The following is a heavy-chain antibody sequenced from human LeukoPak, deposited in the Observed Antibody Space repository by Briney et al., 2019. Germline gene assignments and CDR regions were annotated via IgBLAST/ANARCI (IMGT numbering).Heavy chain of an antibody. D-gene: IGHD1-26*01. CDR2: ICGDGTST. Sequence: GGSLRLSCAASGFTFNIYAMTWVRQAPGKGLDRVSAICGDGTSTDYADSVKGRFTISRDNTKNTLYLQMNRLRAEDTALYYCARRAGGTPDNWGLGTLVTVSS. J-gene: IGHJ4*02. CDR3: ARRAGGTPDN. V-gene: IGHV3-23*01. CDR1: GFTFNIYA.